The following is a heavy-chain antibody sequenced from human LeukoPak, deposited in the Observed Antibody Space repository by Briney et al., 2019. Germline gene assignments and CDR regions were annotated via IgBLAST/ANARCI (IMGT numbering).Heavy chain of an antibody. D-gene: IGHD3-22*01. CDR3: AKDYYDSSGYYYAH. CDR2: ISGSGGST. Sequence: GGSLRLSCAASGFTFSSYAMSWVRQAPGKGLEWVSEISGSGGSTYYADSVKGRFTLSRDNSKNTLYLQMNSLRAEDTAVYYCAKDYYDSSGYYYAHWGQGTLVTVSS. CDR1: GFTFSSYA. J-gene: IGHJ4*02. V-gene: IGHV3-23*01.